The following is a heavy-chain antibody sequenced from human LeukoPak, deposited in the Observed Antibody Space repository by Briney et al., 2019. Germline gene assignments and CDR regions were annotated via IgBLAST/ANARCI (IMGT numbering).Heavy chain of an antibody. V-gene: IGHV3-23*01. Sequence: GGSLRLSCAASGFSFSSYAMSWVRQAPGKGLEWVSVISGSGATTYYAESVKGRFTTSRDNSKNTLYLQMNGLRAEDTAVYYCAKGGWQSWFDPWGQGTLVTVSS. D-gene: IGHD6-19*01. CDR3: AKGGWQSWFDP. J-gene: IGHJ5*02. CDR2: ISGSGATT. CDR1: GFSFSSYA.